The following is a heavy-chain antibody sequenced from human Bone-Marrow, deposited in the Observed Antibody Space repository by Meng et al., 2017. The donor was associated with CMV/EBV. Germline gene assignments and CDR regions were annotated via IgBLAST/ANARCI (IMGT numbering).Heavy chain of an antibody. Sequence: LSGAASGFTFSSYGMHWVRQAQGKGLEWVAVIWYDGSNKYYADSVKGRFTISRDNSKNTLYLQMNSLRAEDTAVYYCAKDSPAGVDYWGQGTLVTVSS. D-gene: IGHD2-2*01. CDR1: GFTFSSYG. CDR2: IWYDGSNK. CDR3: AKDSPAGVDY. V-gene: IGHV3-33*06. J-gene: IGHJ4*02.